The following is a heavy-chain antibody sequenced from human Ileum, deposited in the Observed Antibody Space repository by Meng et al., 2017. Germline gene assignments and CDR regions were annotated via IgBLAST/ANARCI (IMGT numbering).Heavy chain of an antibody. D-gene: IGHD2-15*01. Sequence: QLQLMQRGPGMLKASETLSLTCNVYGDSFTDYYWNWIRQPPGKGLEWIGEIHYSGSTNYNRSLESRVTTSEDTSQKQFSLRLSSVTAADTAVYYCARRIRGGSYLGWGQGTLVTVSS. CDR3: ARRIRGGSYLG. CDR1: GDSFTDYY. J-gene: IGHJ4*02. V-gene: IGHV4-34*01. CDR2: IHYSGST.